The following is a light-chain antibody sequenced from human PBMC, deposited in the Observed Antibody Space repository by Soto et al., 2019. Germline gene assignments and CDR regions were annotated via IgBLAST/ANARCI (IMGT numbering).Light chain of an antibody. CDR2: GAS. Sequence: EIVMTQSPATLSVSPGERATVSCRASQSVSSNLAWYQQKPGQAPRLLIYGASSRATGIPDRFSGSGSGTDFTLTISRLEPEDFAVYYCQQYGSSGTFGQGTKV. J-gene: IGKJ1*01. V-gene: IGKV3-20*01. CDR1: QSVSSN. CDR3: QQYGSSGT.